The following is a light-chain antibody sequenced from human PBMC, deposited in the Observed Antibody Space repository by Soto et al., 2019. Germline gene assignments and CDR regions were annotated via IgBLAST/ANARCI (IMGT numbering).Light chain of an antibody. CDR2: AAS. Sequence: DIQMTQSPSSLSASVGDRVTITCRASQGISNYLAWYQQKPGKVPKLLIYAASTLQSGVPSRFSGSGSGTEFSLTISSLQPEDVATDYCQKYNSSPPLTFGGGTKVEIK. CDR3: QKYNSSPPLT. V-gene: IGKV1-27*01. CDR1: QGISNY. J-gene: IGKJ4*01.